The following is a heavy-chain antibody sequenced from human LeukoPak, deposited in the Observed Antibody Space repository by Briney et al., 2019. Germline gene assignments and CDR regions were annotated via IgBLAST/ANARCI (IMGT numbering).Heavy chain of an antibody. CDR2: ISYDGSNK. Sequence: GGSLRLSCAAYGFTFSSYGMQWVRQAPGKGLEWVAVISYDGSNKYYADSVKGRLTISRDNSKNTLYPQMHSLRAENTAVYYSAKDSGRFGELVLDYWGQGTLVTVSS. V-gene: IGHV3-30*18. D-gene: IGHD3-10*01. CDR1: GFTFSSYG. CDR3: AKDSGRFGELVLDY. J-gene: IGHJ4*02.